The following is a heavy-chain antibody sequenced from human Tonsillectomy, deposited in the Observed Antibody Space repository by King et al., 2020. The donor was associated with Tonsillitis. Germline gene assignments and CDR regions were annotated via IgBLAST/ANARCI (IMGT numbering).Heavy chain of an antibody. CDR1: GGSISSGGYY. Sequence: QLQESGPGLVKPSPTLSLTCSVSGGSISSGGYYWSWIRQHPGKGLEWIGYIYNTGSTFYNPSLKSRVTISVDTSKNQFSLKLSSVTAADTAVYYCARALGRGSAFDYWGQGTLVTVSS. CDR3: ARALGRGSAFDY. CDR2: IYNTGST. D-gene: IGHD3-10*01. J-gene: IGHJ4*02. V-gene: IGHV4-31*03.